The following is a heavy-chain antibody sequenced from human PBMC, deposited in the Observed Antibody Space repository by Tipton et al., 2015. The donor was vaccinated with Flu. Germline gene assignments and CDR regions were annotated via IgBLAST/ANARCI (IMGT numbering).Heavy chain of an antibody. D-gene: IGHD3-22*01. J-gene: IGHJ2*01. CDR3: VRRDDYFDSRGYHWFFDL. CDR1: GFTFSNYY. V-gene: IGHV3-11*01. CDR2: ISGTGDTI. Sequence: SLRLSCAASGFTFSNYYMTWIRQAPGKGLEWISYISGTGDTIYHADSVKGRLTISRDNARNALYLQMNSLRAEDTAVYYCVRRDDYFDSRGYHWFFDLWGRGTLVTVSS.